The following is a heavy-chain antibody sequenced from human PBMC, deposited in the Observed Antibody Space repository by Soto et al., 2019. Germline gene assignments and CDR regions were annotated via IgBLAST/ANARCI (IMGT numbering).Heavy chain of an antibody. CDR3: AREVEYTSAFGISSSFDY. D-gene: IGHD6-19*01. J-gene: IGHJ4*02. CDR1: GFPLSSYA. Sequence: SLRLSCAASGFPLSSYAIHWVRQAPGKGLEWVTVISKGGSNLCFADSVKGRFTISRDNSKNTLYLQMNSLRSEDTAVYYCAREVEYTSAFGISSSFDYWGQGTLVTVSS. V-gene: IGHV3-30-3*01. CDR2: ISKGGSNL.